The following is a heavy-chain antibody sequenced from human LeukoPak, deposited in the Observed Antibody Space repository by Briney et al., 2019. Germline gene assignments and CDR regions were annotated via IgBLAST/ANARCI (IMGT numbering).Heavy chain of an antibody. D-gene: IGHD7-27*01. J-gene: IGHJ6*03. V-gene: IGHV3-23*01. CDR1: GFTFSDYA. CDR2: VNGRGATT. Sequence: GGSLRLSCAASGFASGFTFSDYAVSWVRQAPGKGPEWVASVNGRGATTYYADSVRGRFTISRDNSKNTLYLQMISLGADDTAVYFCAKAPATGEGYYFYYMDVWGKGTTVIVSS. CDR3: AKAPATGEGYYFYYMDV.